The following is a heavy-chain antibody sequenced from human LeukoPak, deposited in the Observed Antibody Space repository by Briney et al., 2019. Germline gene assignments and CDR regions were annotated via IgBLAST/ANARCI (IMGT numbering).Heavy chain of an antibody. V-gene: IGHV3-21*05. Sequence: GGSLRLSCAASGFTFSSYAMSWVRQAPGKGLEWVSFISDSSDYTNYADSVKGRFTISRDNAKNSLYLQMNSLRAEDTAVYYCARLYSYGHDYWGQGTLVTVSS. CDR2: ISDSSDYT. D-gene: IGHD5-18*01. CDR1: GFTFSSYA. J-gene: IGHJ4*02. CDR3: ARLYSYGHDY.